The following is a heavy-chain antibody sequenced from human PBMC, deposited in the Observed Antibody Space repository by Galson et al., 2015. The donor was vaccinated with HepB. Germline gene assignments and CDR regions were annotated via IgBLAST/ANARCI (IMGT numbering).Heavy chain of an antibody. CDR2: IFSNDEK. J-gene: IGHJ4*02. V-gene: IGHV2-26*01. CDR1: GFSLSNARMG. D-gene: IGHD7-27*01. CDR3: ARWSINVTGTIFDY. Sequence: PALVKPTQTLTLTCTVSGFSLSNARMGVSWIRQPPGKALEWLAHIFSNDEKSYSTSLKSRLTISKDTSKSQVVLTMTNMDPVDTATYYCARWSINVTGTIFDYWGQGTLVTVSS.